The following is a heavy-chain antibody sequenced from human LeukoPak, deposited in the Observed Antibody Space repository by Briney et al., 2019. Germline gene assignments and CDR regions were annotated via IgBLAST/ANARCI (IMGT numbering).Heavy chain of an antibody. Sequence: KPSETLSLTCTVSGGSISSGSYYWSWIRQPAGKGLEWIGRIYTSGSTNYNPSLKSRVTISVDTSKNQFSLKLSSVTAADTAVYYCARSSAWNGSYYWGNYFDYWGQGNLVTVSS. CDR1: GGSISSGSYY. CDR2: IYTSGST. J-gene: IGHJ4*02. CDR3: ARSSAWNGSYYWGNYFDY. D-gene: IGHD1-26*01. V-gene: IGHV4-61*02.